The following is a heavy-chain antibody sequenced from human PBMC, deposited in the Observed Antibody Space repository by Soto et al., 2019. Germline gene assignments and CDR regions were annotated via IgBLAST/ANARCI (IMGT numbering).Heavy chain of an antibody. D-gene: IGHD3-22*01. CDR1: GGTFSSYA. V-gene: IGHV1-69*01. CDR3: ARGDRGDSHYYDSSGYYSS. Sequence: QVQLVQSGAEVKKPGSSVKVSCKASGGTFSSYAISWVRQAPGQGLEWMGGIIPIFGTANYAQKFQGRVTITADESTSTAYRELSSLRSEDTAVYYCARGDRGDSHYYDSSGYYSSWGQGTLVTVSS. CDR2: IIPIFGTA. J-gene: IGHJ4*02.